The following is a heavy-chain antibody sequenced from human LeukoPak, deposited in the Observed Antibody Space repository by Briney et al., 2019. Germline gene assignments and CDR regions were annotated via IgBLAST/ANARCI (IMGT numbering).Heavy chain of an antibody. CDR2: ISPYNDKT. CDR1: GYTFSNYG. V-gene: IGHV1-18*01. CDR3: AREAEVNIEVAGTTYHYYYMDV. Sequence: ASMKVSCKASGYTFSNYGISWVRQAPGQGLEWMGWISPYNDKTNYGQKFQGRVTMTADTSTSTAYMELRSLRSDDTAVYYCAREAEVNIEVAGTTYHYYYMDVWGKGTTVTVSS. J-gene: IGHJ6*03. D-gene: IGHD6-13*01.